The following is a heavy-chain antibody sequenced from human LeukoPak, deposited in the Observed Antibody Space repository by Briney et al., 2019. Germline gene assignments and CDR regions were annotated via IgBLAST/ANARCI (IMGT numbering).Heavy chain of an antibody. CDR1: GFTVSANY. Sequence: PGGSLRPSCAASGFTVSANYMTWVRQAPGKGLEWVSIIYADGNTYYADSVKGRFTISRDNSKNTLSLQMNSLRAEDTAVYYCVSHSNTLTSYCFDYWGQGTLVTVSS. CDR3: VSHSNTLTSYCFDY. V-gene: IGHV3-53*01. CDR2: IYADGNT. J-gene: IGHJ4*02. D-gene: IGHD3-9*01.